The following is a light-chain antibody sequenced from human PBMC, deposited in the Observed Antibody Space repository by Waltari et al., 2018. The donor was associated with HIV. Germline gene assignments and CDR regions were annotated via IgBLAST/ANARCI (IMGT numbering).Light chain of an antibody. CDR3: TSFTTTTAWV. J-gene: IGLJ3*02. CDR2: DVT. V-gene: IGLV2-14*03. Sequence: QSALTQPASVSGSLGQSITFSCTGTSSDIGGYDYVSGYQQHPGEAPKIIIYDVTNRPSGISDRFSGSKSGDTASLTISGLQAEDEADYYCTSFTTTTAWVFGGGTKLTVL. CDR1: SSDIGGYDY.